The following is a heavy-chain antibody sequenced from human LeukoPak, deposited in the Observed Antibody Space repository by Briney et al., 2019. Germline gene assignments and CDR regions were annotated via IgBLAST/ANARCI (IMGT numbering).Heavy chain of an antibody. Sequence: SETLSLTCTVSGGSISSYYWSWLRQPAGKGLEWIGRIYTSGSTNYNPSLTSRVTMSVDTSKNQFSLKLSSVTAADTAVYYCARETDGGSSSWYPGCFDYWGQGTLVTVSS. J-gene: IGHJ4*02. V-gene: IGHV4-4*07. CDR3: ARETDGGSSSWYPGCFDY. CDR2: IYTSGST. CDR1: GGSISSYY. D-gene: IGHD6-13*01.